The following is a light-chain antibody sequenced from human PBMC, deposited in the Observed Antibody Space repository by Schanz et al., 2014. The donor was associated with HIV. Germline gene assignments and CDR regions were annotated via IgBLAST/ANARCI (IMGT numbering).Light chain of an antibody. Sequence: QSALTQPASVSGSPGQSITISCIGSSSDVGGHNYVSWYQQHPGKAPKLMIYEVSDRPSGIPDRFSGSKSGNTASLTISGLQPEDEANYYCSSYVDTYSVLFGGGTQLTVL. CDR1: SSDVGGHNY. V-gene: IGLV2-14*01. CDR2: EVS. J-gene: IGLJ3*02. CDR3: SSYVDTYSVL.